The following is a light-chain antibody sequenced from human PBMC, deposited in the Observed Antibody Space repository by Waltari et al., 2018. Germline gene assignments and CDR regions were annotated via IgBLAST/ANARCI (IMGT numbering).Light chain of an antibody. J-gene: IGKJ2*01. CDR3: KQYENLPYT. V-gene: IGKV1-33*01. Sequence: DIQMTQSPSSLSASIGDRVTITCQASQDIINYLNWYQQTPGKAPKLLIYDASNLATGVPSRFSGCGSGTDFSLTITSLHPEDIATYFCKQYENLPYTFGQGTKLEIK. CDR1: QDIINY. CDR2: DAS.